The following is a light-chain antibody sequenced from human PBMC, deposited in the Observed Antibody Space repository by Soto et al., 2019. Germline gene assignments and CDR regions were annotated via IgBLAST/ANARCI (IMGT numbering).Light chain of an antibody. V-gene: IGKV3-20*01. CDR3: QQYGSSPRT. J-gene: IGKJ1*01. CDR1: QSVSSSY. Sequence: EVGLTQSPGTPALSPGESPTLSCRSSQSVSSSYLAWYQQKPGQAPGLLIYGASSRATGIPDRFSGSVSGTDFTLTISRLEPEEFAVYYCQQYGSSPRTFGQGTKVEIK. CDR2: GAS.